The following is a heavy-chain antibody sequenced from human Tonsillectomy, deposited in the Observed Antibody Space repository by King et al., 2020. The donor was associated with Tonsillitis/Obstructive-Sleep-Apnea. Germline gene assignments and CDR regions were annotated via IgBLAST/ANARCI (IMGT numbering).Heavy chain of an antibody. Sequence: VQLVESGGGLVQPGGSLRLSCAASGFTFSSYWMSWVRQAPGKGLEWVANIKQDGSEKYYVDSVKGRFTISRDNAKNSLYLQMNSLRAEDTAVYYCARDYYDSSGYFPLYYWGQGTLVTVSS. J-gene: IGHJ4*02. CDR1: GFTFSSYW. CDR3: ARDYYDSSGYFPLYY. D-gene: IGHD3-22*01. V-gene: IGHV3-7*01. CDR2: IKQDGSEK.